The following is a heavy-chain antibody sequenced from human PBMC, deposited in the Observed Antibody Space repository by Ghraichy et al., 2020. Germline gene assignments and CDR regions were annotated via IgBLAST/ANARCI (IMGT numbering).Heavy chain of an antibody. D-gene: IGHD1-20*01. CDR3: ARADNWNDDGRSDYYFGMDV. CDR2: VNPNSGNT. V-gene: IGHV1-8*01. Sequence: ASVKVSCEASGYTFTSYNINWMRQATGQGLEWMGWVNPNSGNTGYAQKFQGRVTMTRDTSMSTAYMELSSLRSEDTAMYYCARADNWNDDGRSDYYFGMDVWGQGTTVTVSS. J-gene: IGHJ6*02. CDR1: GYTFTSYN.